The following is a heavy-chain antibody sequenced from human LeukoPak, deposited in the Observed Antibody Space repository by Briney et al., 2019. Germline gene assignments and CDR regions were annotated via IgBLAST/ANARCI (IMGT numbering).Heavy chain of an antibody. Sequence: GRSLRLSCAASVFTFSSYGMHWVRQAPCKGLEWVGGISSDGSNKYYADSVKGRFTISRDNSKNTLYLQMNSLRAEDTAVFYCARGQGYESYYYMDVWGKGTTVSVSS. V-gene: IGHV3-30*03. CDR3: ARGQGYESYYYMDV. D-gene: IGHD2-2*01. CDR1: VFTFSSYG. CDR2: ISSDGSNK. J-gene: IGHJ6*03.